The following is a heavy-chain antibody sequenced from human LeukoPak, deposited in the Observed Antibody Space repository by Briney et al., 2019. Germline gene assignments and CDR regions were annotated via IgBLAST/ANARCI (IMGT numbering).Heavy chain of an antibody. CDR2: IWFDGGNK. J-gene: IGHJ4*02. D-gene: IGHD2-21*02. Sequence: GGSLRLSCAASGFTFSSYGMHWVRQAPRKGLEWVAIIWFDGGNKYYADSVKGRFTISRDNARNSLYLEMNSLRAEDTALYYCARGGGDIPINYWGQGTLVTVSS. CDR1: GFTFSSYG. CDR3: ARGGGDIPINY. V-gene: IGHV3-33*01.